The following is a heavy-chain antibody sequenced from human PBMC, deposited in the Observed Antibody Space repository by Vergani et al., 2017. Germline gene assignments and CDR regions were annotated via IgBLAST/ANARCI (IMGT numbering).Heavy chain of an antibody. CDR3: ARGATPNWFDP. CDR2: IYYSGST. J-gene: IGHJ5*02. CDR1: GGSLSSYY. D-gene: IGHD1-26*01. Sequence: QVQLQESGPGLVKPSETLSLPCTVSGGSLSSYYWSWIRQPPGKRLGWIGYIYYSGSTNYNPSLKSRVTISVDTSKNQFSLKLSSVTAADTAVYYCARGATPNWFDPWGQGTLVTVSS. V-gene: IGHV4-59*01.